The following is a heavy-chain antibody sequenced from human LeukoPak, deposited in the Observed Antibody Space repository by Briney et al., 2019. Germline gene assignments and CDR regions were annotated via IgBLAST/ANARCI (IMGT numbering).Heavy chain of an antibody. J-gene: IGHJ4*02. D-gene: IGHD2-2*02. CDR2: ISSSGSTI. Sequence: GGSLRLSCAASGFTFSDYYMSWIRQAPGKGLEWVSYISSSGSTIYHADSVKGRFTISRDNAKNSLYLQMNSLRAEDTAVYYCARSRIVVVPAAIGFDYWGQGTLVTVSS. V-gene: IGHV3-11*04. CDR3: ARSRIVVVPAAIGFDY. CDR1: GFTFSDYY.